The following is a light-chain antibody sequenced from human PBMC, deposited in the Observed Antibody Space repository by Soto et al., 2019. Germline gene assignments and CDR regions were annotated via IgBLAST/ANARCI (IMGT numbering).Light chain of an antibody. J-gene: IGKJ3*01. CDR3: QHYGNSPPEYT. CDR2: GAS. V-gene: IGKV3-20*01. Sequence: EIVLTQSPGTLSLSPGERATLSCRASQSISSSFLAWYQQRPGQAPRLLIFGASYRATGIPDRCSGSGSGTDFTLTISRLEPEDFAVYYCQHYGNSPPEYTFGPGTNVDSK. CDR1: QSISSSF.